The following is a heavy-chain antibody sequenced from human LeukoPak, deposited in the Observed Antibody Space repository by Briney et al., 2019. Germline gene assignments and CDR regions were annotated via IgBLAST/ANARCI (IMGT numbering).Heavy chain of an antibody. J-gene: IGHJ5*01. CDR2: ISDSGANI. V-gene: IGHV3-23*01. CDR1: GFTFSSYA. D-gene: IGHD3-10*01. Sequence: GGSLRLSCAASGFTFSSYAMSWVRPAPGKGLEWVSTISDSGANIYYADSVKGRFTISRDNSKNTLYLHMNSLRAEDTALYYCAKDYYGSGSADWFDSWGPGTLVIVSS. CDR3: AKDYYGSGSADWFDS.